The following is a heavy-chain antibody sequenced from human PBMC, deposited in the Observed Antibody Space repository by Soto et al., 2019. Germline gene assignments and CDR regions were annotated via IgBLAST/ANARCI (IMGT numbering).Heavy chain of an antibody. D-gene: IGHD6-6*01. CDR2: IYYSGST. J-gene: IGHJ5*02. V-gene: IGHV4-31*03. Sequence: QVQLQESGPGLVKPSQTLSLTCTVSGGSISSGGYYWSWIRQHPGKGLEWIGYIYYSGSTDYNPSLKSRVTISGDTSKNQFSLKLSSVPAAVTAVYYCAGGLTFGAARHSRWFDPWGQGPLVTVSS. CDR3: AGGLTFGAARHSRWFDP. CDR1: GGSISSGGYY.